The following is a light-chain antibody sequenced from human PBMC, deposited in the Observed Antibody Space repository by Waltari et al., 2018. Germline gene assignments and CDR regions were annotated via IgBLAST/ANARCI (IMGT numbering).Light chain of an antibody. CDR3: HQRGSWTRALT. Sequence: EIVLTQSPATLSLSPGERATLSCGASQSVSNSLAWYHPKPGQAPRRLIYEASNRAPGIPARFSGSGSGTDFPLTISSLEPEDFAVYYCHQRGSWTRALTFGGGTKVEIK. J-gene: IGKJ4*01. CDR1: QSVSNS. V-gene: IGKV3-11*01. CDR2: EAS.